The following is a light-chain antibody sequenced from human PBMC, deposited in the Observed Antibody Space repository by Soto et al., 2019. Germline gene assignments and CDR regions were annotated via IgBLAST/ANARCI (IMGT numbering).Light chain of an antibody. Sequence: QSVLAQPPSASRTPGQRVTISCSGSSSNIGSNYVYWYQQLPGTAPKVLIYRDSQRPSGVPDRFSGSKSGTSASLAISGLLSEDEAEYYCATREGSLRAHVVFGGGTKLTVL. CDR3: ATREGSLRAHVV. V-gene: IGLV1-47*01. J-gene: IGLJ2*01. CDR2: RDS. CDR1: SSNIGSNY.